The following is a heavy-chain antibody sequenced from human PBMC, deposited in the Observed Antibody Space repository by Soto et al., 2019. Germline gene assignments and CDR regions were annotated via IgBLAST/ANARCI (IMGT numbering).Heavy chain of an antibody. Sequence: SETLEITFNVSCDSMSRGHQSCTWIRQPPGKALYLLGDIFSSGTTYYNPSLKIRLTMALEASQNQFSLKVKSMTDADTAVYYCARVPSPFYYYYAMDVWGQVTTVTVS. V-gene: IGHV4-30-4*01. CDR2: IFSSGTT. J-gene: IGHJ6*02. D-gene: IGHD3-10*01. CDR1: CDSMSRGHQS. CDR3: ARVPSPFYYYYAMDV.